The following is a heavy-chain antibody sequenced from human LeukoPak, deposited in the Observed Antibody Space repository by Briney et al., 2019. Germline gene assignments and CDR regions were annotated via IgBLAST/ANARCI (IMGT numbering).Heavy chain of an antibody. Sequence: PSETLSLTCTVSGGSISSYYWSWIRQPPGKGLEWIGYIYYSGSTNYNPSLKSRVTISVDTSENQFSLKLSSVTAADTAVYYCARRRELGDYYYMDVWGKGTTVTVSS. J-gene: IGHJ6*03. CDR2: IYYSGST. D-gene: IGHD1-26*01. CDR3: ARRRELGDYYYMDV. CDR1: GGSISSYY. V-gene: IGHV4-59*01.